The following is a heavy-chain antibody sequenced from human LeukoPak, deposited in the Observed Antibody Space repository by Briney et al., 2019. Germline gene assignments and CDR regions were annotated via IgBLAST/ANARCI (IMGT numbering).Heavy chain of an antibody. J-gene: IGHJ4*02. CDR1: GYTFSNYY. D-gene: IGHD2-2*01. CDR2: INPSGGST. V-gene: IGHV1-46*01. Sequence: GASVKVSCKASGYTFSNYYMHWVRQAPGQGLEWMGLINPSGGSTNYAQKFQGRVTMTRDTSTSTVYMELSSLRSEDTAVYYCAKDGGDCSSTNCLYYFDYWGQGTLVTVSS. CDR3: AKDGGDCSSTNCLYYFDY.